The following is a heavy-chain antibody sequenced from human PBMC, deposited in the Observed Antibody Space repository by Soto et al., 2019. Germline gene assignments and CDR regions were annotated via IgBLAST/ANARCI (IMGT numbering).Heavy chain of an antibody. CDR1: GGSISSGDYY. J-gene: IGHJ4*02. CDR2: IYYSGST. Sequence: ASETLSLTCTVSGGSISSGDYYWSWIRQVPGKGLEWIGYIYYSGSTYYNPSLKSRVTISVDTSKNRFSLKLSSVTVADSAVYYCARAQAAYYFDYWGQGTVVTVSS. D-gene: IGHD2-15*01. CDR3: ARAQAAYYFDY. V-gene: IGHV4-30-4*02.